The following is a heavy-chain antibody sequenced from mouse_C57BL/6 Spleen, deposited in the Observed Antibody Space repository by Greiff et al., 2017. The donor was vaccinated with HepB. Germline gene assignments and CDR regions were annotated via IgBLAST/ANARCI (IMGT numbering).Heavy chain of an antibody. J-gene: IGHJ4*01. V-gene: IGHV14-1*01. CDR1: GFNIKDYY. CDR3: TTRNYDYYAMDY. CDR2: IDPEDGDT. D-gene: IGHD1-1*01. Sequence: VQLQQSGAELVRPGASVKLSCTASGFNIKDYYMHWVKQRPEQGLEWIGRIDPEDGDTEYAPKFQGKATMTADTSSNTAYLQLSSLTSEDTAVYYCTTRNYDYYAMDYWGQGTSVTVSS.